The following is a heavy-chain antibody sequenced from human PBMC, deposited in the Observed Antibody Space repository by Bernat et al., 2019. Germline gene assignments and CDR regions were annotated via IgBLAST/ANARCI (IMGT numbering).Heavy chain of an antibody. CDR2: INHSEST. D-gene: IGHD3-10*01. V-gene: IGHV4-34*01. Sequence: QVQLQQWGAGLLKPSETLSLTCAVYGGSFSGYYWSWIRQPPGKGLEWIGEINHSESTNYNPSLKSRVTISVDTSKNQFSLKLGSVTAADTAVYYCARKRGFDYWGQGTLVTVSS. CDR1: GGSFSGYY. CDR3: ARKRGFDY. J-gene: IGHJ4*02.